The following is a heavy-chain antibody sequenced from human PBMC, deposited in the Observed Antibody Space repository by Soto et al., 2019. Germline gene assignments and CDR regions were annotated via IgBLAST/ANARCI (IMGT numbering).Heavy chain of an antibody. CDR2: ISYDGSNK. D-gene: IGHD6-6*01. J-gene: IGHJ3*02. CDR3: ARGKAARSATNAFDI. Sequence: HPGGSLRLSCAASGFTFSSYAMHWVRQAPGKGLEWVAVISYDGSNKYYADSVKGRFTISRDNSKNTLYLQMNSLRAEDTAVYYCARGKAARSATNAFDIWGQGTMVTVSS. V-gene: IGHV3-30-3*01. CDR1: GFTFSSYA.